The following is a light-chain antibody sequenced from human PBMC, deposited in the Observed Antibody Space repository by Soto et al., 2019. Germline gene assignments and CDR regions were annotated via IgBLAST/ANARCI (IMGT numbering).Light chain of an antibody. V-gene: IGLV3-1*01. CDR2: QDI. CDR1: KLGDKY. J-gene: IGLJ2*01. Sequence: SYELTQPPSVSVSPGQTASITCSGDKLGDKYAYWYQQKPGQSPVLVIYQDINRPSGIPERFSGSNSGNTATLTISGTQAMDEADYYCQTWDSNTVVFGGGTKLTVL. CDR3: QTWDSNTVV.